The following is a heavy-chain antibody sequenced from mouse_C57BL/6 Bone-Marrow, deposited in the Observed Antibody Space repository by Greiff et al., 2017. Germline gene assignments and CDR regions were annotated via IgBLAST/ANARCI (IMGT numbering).Heavy chain of an antibody. CDR2: INPNNGGT. CDR1: GYTFTDYY. V-gene: IGHV1-26*01. D-gene: IGHD2-3*01. Sequence: VQLQQSGPELVKPGASVKISCKASGYTFTDYYMNWVKQSHGKSLEWIGDINPNNGGTSYNQKFKGKATLTVDKSSSTAYIEVRSLTSEDSAVYYCAREGFDGYLYYYAMDYWGQGTSVTVSS. CDR3: AREGFDGYLYYYAMDY. J-gene: IGHJ4*01.